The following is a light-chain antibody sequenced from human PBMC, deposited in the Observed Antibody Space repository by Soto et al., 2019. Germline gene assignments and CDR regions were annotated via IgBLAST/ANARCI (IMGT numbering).Light chain of an antibody. CDR2: GAS. J-gene: IGKJ1*01. V-gene: IGKV3-20*01. CDR3: QQYGSSPRT. CDR1: QSVSSSY. Sequence: IVLTQSPGTRSLSRLEITTLAFTASQSVSSSYLAWYQQKPGQAPRLLIYGASNRATGIPDRFSGSGSGTDFTLTISRLEPEDFAVYYCQQYGSSPRTFGQGSKVDIK.